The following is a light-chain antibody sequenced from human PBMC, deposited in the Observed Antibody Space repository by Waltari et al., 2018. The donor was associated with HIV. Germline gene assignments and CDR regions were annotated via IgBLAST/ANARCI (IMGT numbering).Light chain of an antibody. CDR3: QQYGSSPLT. Sequence: EIVLTQSPGTLSLSPGERATLSCRASQSVSSRHLAWYQKKPGQAPRLLIYGASSRATGIPDRFSGSGSGTDFTLTISRLEPEDFAVYYCQQYGSSPLTFGPGTKVDVK. J-gene: IGKJ3*01. V-gene: IGKV3-20*01. CDR1: QSVSSRH. CDR2: GAS.